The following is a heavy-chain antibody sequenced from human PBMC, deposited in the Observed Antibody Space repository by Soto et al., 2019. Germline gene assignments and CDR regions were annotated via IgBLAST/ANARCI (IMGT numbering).Heavy chain of an antibody. CDR1: GYSISSGYY. Sequence: SETLSLTCAVSGYSISSGYYLGWIRQPPGKGLEWIGSIYHSGSTYYNPSLKSRVTISVDTSKNQFSLKLSSVTAADTAVYYCARDHRKVRLHPSTYGMDVWGQGTTVTVSS. V-gene: IGHV4-38-2*02. CDR3: ARDHRKVRLHPSTYGMDV. CDR2: IYHSGST. D-gene: IGHD5-12*01. J-gene: IGHJ6*02.